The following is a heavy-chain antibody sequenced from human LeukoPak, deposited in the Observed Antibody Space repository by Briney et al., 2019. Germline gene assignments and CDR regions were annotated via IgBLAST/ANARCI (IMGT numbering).Heavy chain of an antibody. Sequence: GRSLRLSCAASGFTFSSYAMHWVRQAPGKGLEWVAVISYDGSNKYYADSVKGRFTISRDNSKNTLYLQMNSLRAEDTAVYYCARDSPLTEYSSSSLFDYWGQGTLVTVSS. CDR2: ISYDGSNK. D-gene: IGHD6-6*01. CDR3: ARDSPLTEYSSSSLFDY. V-gene: IGHV3-30*01. J-gene: IGHJ4*02. CDR1: GFTFSSYA.